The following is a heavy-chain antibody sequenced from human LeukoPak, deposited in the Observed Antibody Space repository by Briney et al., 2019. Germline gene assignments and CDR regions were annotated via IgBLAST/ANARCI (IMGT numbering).Heavy chain of an antibody. CDR2: IESKTDGGTT. D-gene: IGHD4-17*01. CDR3: TTDSGDDYGDYGFDY. Sequence: GGSLRLSCAASGFTFSNAWMSWVRQAPGKGLEWVGRIESKTDGGTTDYAAPVKGRFTISRDDSKNTLYLQMNSLKTEDTAVYYCTTDSGDDYGDYGFDYWGQGTLVTVSS. V-gene: IGHV3-15*04. CDR1: GFTFSNAW. J-gene: IGHJ4*02.